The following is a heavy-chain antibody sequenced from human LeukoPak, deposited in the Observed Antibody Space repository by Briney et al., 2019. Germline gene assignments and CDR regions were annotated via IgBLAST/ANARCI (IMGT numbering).Heavy chain of an antibody. CDR1: GFTFSSCG. V-gene: IGHV3-33*01. J-gene: IGHJ6*03. CDR2: IWYDGSNK. Sequence: GGSLRLSCAASGFTFSSCGMHWVRQAPGKGLEWVAVIWYDGSNKYYADSVKGRFTISRDNSKNTLYLQMNSLRAEDTAVYYCARGGRAGTYYYYYYMDVWGKGTTVTVSS. CDR3: ARGGRAGTYYYYYYMDV.